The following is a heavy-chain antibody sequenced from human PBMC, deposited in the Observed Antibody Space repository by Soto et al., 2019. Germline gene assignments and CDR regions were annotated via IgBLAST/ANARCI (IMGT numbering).Heavy chain of an antibody. CDR3: AKAMGATPYYYAMNV. J-gene: IGHJ6*02. V-gene: IGHV3-23*01. CDR2: ISGSGGST. Sequence: EVQLLESGGGLVQPGGSLRLSCAASGFTFSSYAMSWVRQAPGKGLEWVSAISGSGGSTYYADSVQGRFTISRDNSKNTLYLQMNSLRAEDTAVYYCAKAMGATPYYYAMNVWGQGTTVTVSS. D-gene: IGHD1-26*01. CDR1: GFTFSSYA.